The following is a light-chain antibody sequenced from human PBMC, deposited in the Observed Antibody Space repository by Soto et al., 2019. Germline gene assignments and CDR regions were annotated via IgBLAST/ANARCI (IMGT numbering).Light chain of an antibody. J-gene: IGLJ3*02. CDR2: DVS. Sequence: QSALTQPVSVSGSPGQSITISCTGINSDVGGYNYVSWYQQHPGKSPKLMMYDVSNRPSGISNRFSGSKSGNTDSLTISGRQAEDEADYYCSSYISSITLDWVFGGGTKLTVL. CDR3: SSYISSITLDWV. CDR1: NSDVGGYNY. V-gene: IGLV2-14*03.